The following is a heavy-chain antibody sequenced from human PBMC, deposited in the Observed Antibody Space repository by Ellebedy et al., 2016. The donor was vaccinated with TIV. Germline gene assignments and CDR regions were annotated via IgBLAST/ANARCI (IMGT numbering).Heavy chain of an antibody. V-gene: IGHV4-34*01. Sequence: SETLSLXXAVYGGSFSGYYWNWIRQPPGKGLEWIGEINHSGSTNYNPSLKSRVTISVDTSKNQFSLNLSSVTAADTAVYYCARGQGYYYYGMDVWGQGTTVTVSS. CDR1: GGSFSGYY. J-gene: IGHJ6*02. CDR2: INHSGST. CDR3: ARGQGYYYYGMDV.